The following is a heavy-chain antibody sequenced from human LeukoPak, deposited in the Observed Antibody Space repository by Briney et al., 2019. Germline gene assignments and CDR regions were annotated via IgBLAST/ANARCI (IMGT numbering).Heavy chain of an antibody. D-gene: IGHD6-6*01. J-gene: IGHJ4*02. CDR1: GGSISSGSYY. CDR2: IYTSGST. CDR3: ARFCPYSSSCGDY. V-gene: IGHV4-61*02. Sequence: PSQTLSLTCTVSGGSISSGSYYWSWIRQPAGKGLEWIGRIYTSGSTNYNPSLKSRVTISVDTSKNQFSLKLSSVTAADTAVYYCARFCPYSSSCGDYWGQGTLVTVS.